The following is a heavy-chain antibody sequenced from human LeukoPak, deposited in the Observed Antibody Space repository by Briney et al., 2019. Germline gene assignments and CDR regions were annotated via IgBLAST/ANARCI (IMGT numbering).Heavy chain of an antibody. CDR1: GGSISSYY. D-gene: IGHD6-13*01. V-gene: IGHV4-59*01. CDR2: IYYSGST. J-gene: IGHJ5*02. CDR3: AREMSDSSSWGGRTSWFDP. Sequence: PSETLSLTCTVSGGSISSYYWSWIRQPPGKGLEWIGYIYYSGSTNYNPSLKSRVTISVDTSKNQFSLKLSSVTAADTAVYYCAREMSDSSSWGGRTSWFDPWGQGTLVTVSS.